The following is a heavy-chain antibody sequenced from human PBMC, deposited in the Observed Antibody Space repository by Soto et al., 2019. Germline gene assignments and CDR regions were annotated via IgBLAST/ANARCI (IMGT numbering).Heavy chain of an antibody. CDR1: GGSFSGYY. CDR3: ARDMATVTTSFLAKYYYYGMDV. CDR2: INHSGST. D-gene: IGHD4-4*01. V-gene: IGHV4-34*01. J-gene: IGHJ6*02. Sequence: SETLSLTCAVYGGSFSGYYWSWIRQPPGKGLEWIGEINHSGSTNYNPSLKSRVTISVDTSKNQFSLKLSSVTAADTAVYYCARDMATVTTSFLAKYYYYGMDVWGQGTTVTVSS.